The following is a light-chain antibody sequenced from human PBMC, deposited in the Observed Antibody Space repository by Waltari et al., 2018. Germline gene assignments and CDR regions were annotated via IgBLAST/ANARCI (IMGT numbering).Light chain of an antibody. V-gene: IGKV4-1*01. CDR3: QQTYTSPYT. CDR1: QTLLYNSNNKNY. CDR2: CAS. Sequence: DIVMTQSPDSLSVSLGERATINCKSSQTLLYNSNNKNYLNWYRQRPEQPPKLLLSCASTREFGVPGLFHGGGSGTDFTLTISGVQAEDVAVYYCQQTYTSPYTFGQGTKLEIK. J-gene: IGKJ2*01.